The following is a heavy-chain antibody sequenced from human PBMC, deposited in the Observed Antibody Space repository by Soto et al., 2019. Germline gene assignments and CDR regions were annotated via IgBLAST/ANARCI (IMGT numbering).Heavy chain of an antibody. J-gene: IGHJ4*02. CDR2: ISYDGSNK. V-gene: IGHV3-30*18. D-gene: IGHD3-9*01. Sequence: GGSLRLSCAASGFTFSSYGMHWVRQAPGKGLEWVAVISYDGSNKYYADSVKGRFTISRDNSKNQRYLQMNSLRAEDTAVYYCAKDSVLRYFDWLLTGAYYFDYWGQGTLVTVSS. CDR1: GFTFSSYG. CDR3: AKDSVLRYFDWLLTGAYYFDY.